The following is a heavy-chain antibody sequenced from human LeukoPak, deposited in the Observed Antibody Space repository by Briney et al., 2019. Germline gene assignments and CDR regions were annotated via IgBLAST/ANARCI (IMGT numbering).Heavy chain of an antibody. CDR3: ARGLFTVTPFDY. D-gene: IGHD4-17*01. J-gene: IGHJ4*02. Sequence: SETLSLTCAVYGGSFSGYYWSWIRQPPGKGLEWIGEINHSGSTNYNPSLKSRVIISVDTSKNQFSLKLSSVTAADTAVYYCARGLFTVTPFDYWGQGTLVAVSS. CDR2: INHSGST. CDR1: GGSFSGYY. V-gene: IGHV4-34*01.